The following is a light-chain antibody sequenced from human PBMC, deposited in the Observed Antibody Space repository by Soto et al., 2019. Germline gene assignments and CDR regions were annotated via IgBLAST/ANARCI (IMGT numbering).Light chain of an antibody. CDR1: SSDVGGYNY. Sequence: QSVLTQPPSASGSPGQSVTISCTGTSSDVGGYNYVSWYQQHPGKAPKLMIYEVSKRPSGIPDRFSGSKSGNTASLTVAGLHAEEEDDYYCSSYAGSGNRVFGTGTKVTVL. CDR3: SSYAGSGNRV. CDR2: EVS. J-gene: IGLJ1*01. V-gene: IGLV2-8*01.